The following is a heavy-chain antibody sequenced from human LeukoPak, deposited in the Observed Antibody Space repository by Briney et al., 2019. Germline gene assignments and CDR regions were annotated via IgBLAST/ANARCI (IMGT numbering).Heavy chain of an antibody. CDR1: GFTFSSYG. J-gene: IGHJ6*03. Sequence: LSGGSLRLSCAASGFTFSSYGMHWVRQVPGKGLEWVAFIWFDGSQKSYTDSVKGRFNISRDDSKNTLFLQMNSLRAEDTAVYYCARAGSRTRYMDVWGKGTTVTVSS. CDR2: IWFDGSQK. D-gene: IGHD1-14*01. V-gene: IGHV3-33*01. CDR3: ARAGSRTRYMDV.